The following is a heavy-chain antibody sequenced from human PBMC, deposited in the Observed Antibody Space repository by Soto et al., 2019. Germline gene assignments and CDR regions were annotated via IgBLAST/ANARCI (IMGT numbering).Heavy chain of an antibody. J-gene: IGHJ4*02. CDR1: GGSFSGYY. D-gene: IGHD3-3*01. V-gene: IGHV4-34*01. CDR2: INHSRIT. CDR3: ARVLYDFSTGSLVNFDY. Sequence: QVQLQQWGAGLLKPSETLSLTCAVYGGSFSGYYWSWIRKPPGKGLEWIGEINHSRITNYSPSLESRVTLSVDTSKNHLALKLISVTAADPAVYYCARVLYDFSTGSLVNFDYWAQGTLVTVS.